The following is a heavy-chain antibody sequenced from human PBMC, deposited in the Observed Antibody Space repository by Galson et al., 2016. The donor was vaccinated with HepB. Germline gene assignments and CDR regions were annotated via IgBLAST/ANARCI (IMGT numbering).Heavy chain of an antibody. CDR1: GGSLRGYY. D-gene: IGHD1-26*01. J-gene: IGHJ4*02. CDR3: ARISLRVGQDY. V-gene: IGHV4-34*01. Sequence: ETLSLTCAVYGGSLRGYYWSWIRQPPGKGLEWIGEINHSGNTNYNPSLKSRVTMTVDASKNQFSLTLRSATAADTALYFCARISLRVGQDYWGQGTLVTVSS. CDR2: INHSGNT.